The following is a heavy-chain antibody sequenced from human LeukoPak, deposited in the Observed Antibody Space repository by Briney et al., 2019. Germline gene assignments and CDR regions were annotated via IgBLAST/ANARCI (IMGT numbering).Heavy chain of an antibody. V-gene: IGHV4-38-2*02. CDR1: GYSISSSYS. Sequence: SETLSLTCTVSGYSISSSYSWGWIRQPPEKALEWIGNIFYSGSTYYSPSLKSRVTISVDSSKNQFSLRLSSVTAADTAVYYCARGSLTWLQSRTSWFDPWGQGTLVTVSS. J-gene: IGHJ5*02. D-gene: IGHD5-24*01. CDR2: IFYSGST. CDR3: ARGSLTWLQSRTSWFDP.